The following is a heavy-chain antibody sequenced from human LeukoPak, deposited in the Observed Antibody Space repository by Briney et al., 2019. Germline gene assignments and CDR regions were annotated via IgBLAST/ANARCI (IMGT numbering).Heavy chain of an antibody. CDR3: ARVRIVVVPAALDAFDI. V-gene: IGHV4-59*01. CDR1: GGSISSYY. J-gene: IGHJ3*02. Sequence: SETLSLTCTVSGGSISSYYWSWLRQPPGKGLEWIGYIYYSGSTNYNPSLKSRVTISVDTSKNQFSLKLSSVTAADTAVYYCARVRIVVVPAALDAFDIWGQGTMVTVSS. CDR2: IYYSGST. D-gene: IGHD2-2*01.